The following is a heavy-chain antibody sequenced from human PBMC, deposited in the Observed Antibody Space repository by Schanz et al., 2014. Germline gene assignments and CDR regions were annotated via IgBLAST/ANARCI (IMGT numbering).Heavy chain of an antibody. CDR3: ARDSHPIDTRLRSSDSGSYGWIDP. Sequence: QVLLVQSGAEVQKPGASVKVSCKASGYTFSDYHIHWVRQAPGQGLEWMGKINPSGGSTAYAQKFHDRVTVTRDSASNTVFMEMRTLRSDDTAVYYCARDSHPIDTRLRSSDSGSYGWIDPWGQGSLVTVSS. CDR2: INPSGGST. V-gene: IGHV1-46*01. CDR1: GYTFSDYH. J-gene: IGHJ5*02. D-gene: IGHD3-10*01.